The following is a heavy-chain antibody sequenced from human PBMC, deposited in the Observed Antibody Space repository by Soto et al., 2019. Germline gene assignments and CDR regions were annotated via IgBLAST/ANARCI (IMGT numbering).Heavy chain of an antibody. CDR1: GGTFSSYA. D-gene: IGHD3-22*01. CDR3: ARDRGPSSGYYPYWFDP. CDR2: LIPIFGTA. Sequence: QVQLVQSGAEVKKPGSSVKVSCKASGGTFSSYAITWVRQAPGQGLEWMGGLIPIFGTANYAQKFQARVTITADESTSTAYMELSSLRSEDTAVYYWARDRGPSSGYYPYWFDPWGQGTLVTVSS. J-gene: IGHJ5*02. V-gene: IGHV1-69*12.